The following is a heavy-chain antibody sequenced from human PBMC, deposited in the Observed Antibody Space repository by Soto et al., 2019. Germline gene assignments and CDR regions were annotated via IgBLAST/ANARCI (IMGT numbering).Heavy chain of an antibody. CDR2: IYYSENT. CDR1: GVSISSGDYY. V-gene: IGHV4-30-4*01. D-gene: IGHD7-27*01. J-gene: IGHJ4*02. Sequence: PSETLSLTCTVSGVSISSGDYYWSWIRQTPGKGLEWIGYIYYSENTYYNPSLKSRVAISGDTSKNQFSLKLSSVTAADTAVYYCARGPSGDKVHYWGQGALVTVS. CDR3: ARGPSGDKVHY.